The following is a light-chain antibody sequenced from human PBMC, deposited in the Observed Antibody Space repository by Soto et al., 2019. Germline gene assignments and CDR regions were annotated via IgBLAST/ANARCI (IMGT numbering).Light chain of an antibody. CDR2: SAS. V-gene: IGKV1-12*01. J-gene: IGKJ5*01. CDR3: QQAYSFPIT. Sequence: DIQMTQSPSSVSASXGDRVTIXCRAXQGISRALGWYQQKPGKAPKXXXXSASSLQSGVPSRFRGSGSGTDFTLTISNLPPEDFATYYCQQAYSFPITFGQGTRLEIK. CDR1: QGISRA.